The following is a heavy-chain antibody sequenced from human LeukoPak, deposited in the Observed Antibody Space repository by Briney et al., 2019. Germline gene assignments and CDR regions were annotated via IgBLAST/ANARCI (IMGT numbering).Heavy chain of an antibody. CDR1: GGSMSSSSYY. D-gene: IGHD3-3*01. Sequence: PSETLSLTCTVSGGSMSSSSYYWGWIRQPPGKGLEWIGSIYYSGSTYYNPSLKSRVTISVDTSKNQFSLKLSSVTAADTAVYYCARHSGRFSKYYYYYYYMDVWGKGTTVTISS. CDR3: ARHSGRFSKYYYYYYYMDV. J-gene: IGHJ6*03. V-gene: IGHV4-39*01. CDR2: IYYSGST.